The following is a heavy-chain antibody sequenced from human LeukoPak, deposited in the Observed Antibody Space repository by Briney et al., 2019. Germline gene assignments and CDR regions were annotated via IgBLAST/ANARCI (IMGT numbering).Heavy chain of an antibody. V-gene: IGHV4-59*12. Sequence: SETLSLTCAVYGGSISSYYWSWIRQPPGKGLEWIGYIYYSGSTNYNPSLKSRVTISVDTSKNQFSLKLRSVTAADTAVYYCARIYCGGDCYLVAWGQGTLVTVSS. CDR2: IYYSGST. CDR1: GGSISSYY. CDR3: ARIYCGGDCYLVA. D-gene: IGHD2-21*02. J-gene: IGHJ4*02.